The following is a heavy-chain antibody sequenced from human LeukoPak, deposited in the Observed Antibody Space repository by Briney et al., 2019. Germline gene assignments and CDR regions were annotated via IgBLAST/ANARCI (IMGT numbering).Heavy chain of an antibody. V-gene: IGHV4-31*03. Sequence: SETLSLTCTVAGDSISSGGYYWNWIRQHPWKGLEWIRNIYYSGSTYSNPSLKSRVTISVDTSKNQCSLNLSSVTAADTAVYYCEREVYWRRNFDAFDIWGQGTMVTVSS. CDR2: IYYSGST. J-gene: IGHJ3*02. CDR3: EREVYWRRNFDAFDI. D-gene: IGHD1-7*01. CDR1: GDSISSGGYY.